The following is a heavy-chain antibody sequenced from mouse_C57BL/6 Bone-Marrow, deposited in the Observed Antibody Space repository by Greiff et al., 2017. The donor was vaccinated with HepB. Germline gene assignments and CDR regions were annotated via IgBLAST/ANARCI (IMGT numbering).Heavy chain of an antibody. V-gene: IGHV14-4*01. CDR1: GFNIKDDY. J-gene: IGHJ4*01. D-gene: IGHD1-1*01. Sequence: EVQLQQSGAELVRPGASVKLSCTASGFNIKDDYMHWVKQRPEQGLEWIGWIDPENGDTEYASKFQGKATITADTSSNTAYLQLSSLTSEDTAVYNCTTHFITTVVATYYYAMDYWGQGTSVTVSS. CDR2: IDPENGDT. CDR3: TTHFITTVVATYYYAMDY.